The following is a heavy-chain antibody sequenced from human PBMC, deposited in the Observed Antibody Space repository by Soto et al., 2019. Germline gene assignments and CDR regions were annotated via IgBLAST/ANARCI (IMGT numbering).Heavy chain of an antibody. V-gene: IGHV3-23*01. D-gene: IGHD2-8*01. CDR1: GFTFSSYA. CDR3: AKDLMVYAISSFDI. Sequence: EVQLLESGGGLVQPGGSLRLSCAASGFTFSSYAMSWVRQAPGKGLEWVSAISGSGGSTYYADSVKGRVTISRDNSKNTLSLQIDSLRAEDTAVYYCAKDLMVYAISSFDIWVQGTMVTVSS. CDR2: ISGSGGST. J-gene: IGHJ3*02.